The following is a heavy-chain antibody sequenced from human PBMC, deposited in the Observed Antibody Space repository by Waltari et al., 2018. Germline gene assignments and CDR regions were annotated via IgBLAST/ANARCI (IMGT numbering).Heavy chain of an antibody. V-gene: IGHV1-3*01. Sequence: SYAMHWVRQAPGQRLEWMGWINAGNGNTKYSQKFQGRVTITRDTSASTAYMELSSLRSEDTAVYYCARGDYDFWSGAGDIWGQGTMVTVSS. CDR1: SYA. CDR2: INAGNGNT. CDR3: ARGDYDFWSGAGDI. D-gene: IGHD3-3*01. J-gene: IGHJ3*02.